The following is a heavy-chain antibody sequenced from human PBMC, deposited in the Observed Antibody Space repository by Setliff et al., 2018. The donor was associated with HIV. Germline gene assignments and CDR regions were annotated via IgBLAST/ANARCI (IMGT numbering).Heavy chain of an antibody. CDR1: GFTFSTYA. D-gene: IGHD5-18*01. CDR3: ADSPPAPYSYGYHNGM. V-gene: IGHV3-23*01. Sequence: GSLRLSCAASGFTFSTYAMSWFRQAPGKGLEWVSSISVSGGRTNHADSVQGRFTISRDNSKNTLNLQMNSLRAEDTAVYYCADSPPAPYSYGYHNGMWGRGTLVTVSS. J-gene: IGHJ2*01. CDR2: ISVSGGRT.